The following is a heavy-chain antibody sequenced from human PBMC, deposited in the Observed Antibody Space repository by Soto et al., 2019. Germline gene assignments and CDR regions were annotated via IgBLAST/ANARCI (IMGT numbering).Heavy chain of an antibody. CDR2: SIPIFGTA. Sequence: QVQLVQSGAEVKKPGSSVKVSCKASGGTFSSYAISWVRQAPGQGLEWMGGSIPIFGTANYEQKFQGRVTITADESTSTAYMELSSLRSEDTAVYYCARGLLSLYSRTRDVWGQGTTVTVSS. CDR3: ARGLLSLYSRTRDV. V-gene: IGHV1-69*01. D-gene: IGHD6-13*01. CDR1: GGTFSSYA. J-gene: IGHJ6*02.